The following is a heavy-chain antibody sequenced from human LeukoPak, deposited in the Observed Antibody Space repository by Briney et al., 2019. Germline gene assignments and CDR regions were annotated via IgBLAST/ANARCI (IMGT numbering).Heavy chain of an antibody. CDR3: ARSGGYHPLDY. D-gene: IGHD5-12*01. CDR1: GYTFTSYD. V-gene: IGHV1-8*01. Sequence: ASVKVSCKASGYTFTSYDINWVRQAPGQGLEWMGWMNANRGNTGYAQKFRGRVTMTRDTSTSTAYMEVSSLRSEDTAVYYCARSGGYHPLDYWGQGTLVTVSS. J-gene: IGHJ4*02. CDR2: MNANRGNT.